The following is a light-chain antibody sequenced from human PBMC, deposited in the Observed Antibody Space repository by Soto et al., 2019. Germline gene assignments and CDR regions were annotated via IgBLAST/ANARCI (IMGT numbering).Light chain of an antibody. CDR1: QSVRTY. V-gene: IGKV3-20*01. J-gene: IGKJ5*01. Sequence: EIVLTQSPATLSLSPGERATLSCRASQSVRTYLAWYQVKPGQAPRLLISGASSRATGIPDRFSGSGSETDFTPTISRLEPEDLALYYCQQYGGSTITFGQGTRLEIK. CDR2: GAS. CDR3: QQYGGSTIT.